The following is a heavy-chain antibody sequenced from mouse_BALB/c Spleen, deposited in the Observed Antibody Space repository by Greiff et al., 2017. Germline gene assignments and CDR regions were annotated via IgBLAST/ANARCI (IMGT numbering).Heavy chain of an antibody. J-gene: IGHJ2*01. Sequence: VQLKESGPELVKPGASVKISCKASGYSFTGYFMNWVMQSHGKSLEWIGRINPYNGDTFYNQKFKGKATLTVDKSSSTAHMELRSLASEDSAVYYCARSWGNEYYFDYWGQGTTLTVSS. V-gene: IGHV1-20*02. CDR3: ARSWGNEYYFDY. CDR2: INPYNGDT. CDR1: GYSFTGYF.